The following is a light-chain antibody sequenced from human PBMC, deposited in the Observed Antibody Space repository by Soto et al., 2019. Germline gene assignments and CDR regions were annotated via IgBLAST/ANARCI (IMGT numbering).Light chain of an antibody. CDR1: ESIRNQ. Sequence: HMSYLPSYRCESVDDRVIITCLASESIRNQLNGDQQKPGKAPKLRILTASSLQSGVPSRFSGSRSGPDFTLTIISLQPEDFATYYCPHSSCSPPPYAQGTTVDI. CDR2: TAS. V-gene: IGKV1-39*01. CDR3: PHSSCSPPP. J-gene: IGKJ1*01.